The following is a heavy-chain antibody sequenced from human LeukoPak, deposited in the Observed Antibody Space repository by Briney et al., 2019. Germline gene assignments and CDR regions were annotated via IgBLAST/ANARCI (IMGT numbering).Heavy chain of an antibody. J-gene: IGHJ4*02. D-gene: IGHD6-19*01. V-gene: IGHV4-59*01. Sequence: SETLSLTCTVSGGSLSSYYWSWIRQPPGKGLEWIGYIYYSGSTNYNPSLKSRVTISVDTSKNQFSLKLSSVTAADTAVYYCARGPDGGWYFDYWGQGTLVTVSS. CDR3: ARGPDGGWYFDY. CDR2: IYYSGST. CDR1: GGSLSSYY.